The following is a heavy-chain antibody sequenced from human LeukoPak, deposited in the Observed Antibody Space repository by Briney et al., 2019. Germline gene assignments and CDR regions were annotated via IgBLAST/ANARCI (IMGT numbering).Heavy chain of an antibody. CDR2: ISWNSGSI. J-gene: IGHJ4*02. Sequence: GGSLRLSCAASGFTFDDYAMHWVRQAPGKGLEWVSGISWNSGSIGYADSVKGRFTISRDNAKNSLYLQMNSLRAEDTALYYCARGVGVRFLEWHGGVHIDYWGQGTLVTVSS. V-gene: IGHV3-9*01. D-gene: IGHD3-3*01. CDR3: ARGVGVRFLEWHGGVHIDY. CDR1: GFTFDDYA.